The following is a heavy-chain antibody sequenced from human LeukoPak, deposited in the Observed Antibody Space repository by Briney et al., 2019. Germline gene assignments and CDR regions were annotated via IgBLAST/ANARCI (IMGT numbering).Heavy chain of an antibody. CDR2: IRDRGDST. J-gene: IGHJ4*02. Sequence: PGGSLRLSCAASGFIFSHYGMSWVRQAPGKGLEWVASIRDRGDSTYYAVSVKGRLTISRDNSKNTVDLRMHSLRAEDSAIYYCTKDLSGSDWVADFWGQGTLVTVSS. D-gene: IGHD1-26*01. CDR3: TKDLSGSDWVADF. V-gene: IGHV3-23*01. CDR1: GFIFSHYG.